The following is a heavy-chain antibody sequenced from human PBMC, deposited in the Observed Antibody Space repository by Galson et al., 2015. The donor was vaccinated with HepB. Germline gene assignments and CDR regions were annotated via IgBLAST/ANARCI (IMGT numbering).Heavy chain of an antibody. J-gene: IGHJ3*02. Sequence: SLRLSCAASGFTFSSYWMSWVRQAPGKGLEWAANIKQDGSEKYYVDSVKGRFTISRDNAKNSLYLQMNSLRAEDTAVYYCARERVIAAAGTLGAFDIWGQGTMVTVSS. D-gene: IGHD6-13*01. CDR1: GFTFSSYW. V-gene: IGHV3-7*03. CDR2: IKQDGSEK. CDR3: ARERVIAAAGTLGAFDI.